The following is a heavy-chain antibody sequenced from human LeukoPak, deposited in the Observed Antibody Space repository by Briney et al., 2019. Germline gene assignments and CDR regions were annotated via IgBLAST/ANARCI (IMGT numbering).Heavy chain of an antibody. CDR1: GFTFSNFW. CDR2: IKQDETEK. CDR3: AKSSYYDSSGYCREYYFDY. V-gene: IGHV3-7*03. J-gene: IGHJ4*02. D-gene: IGHD3-22*01. Sequence: GGSLRLTCTASGFTFSNFWMGWVRQAPGKGLEWVANIKQDETEKFYLGSVKGRFTISRDNAKNSLYLQMNSLRAEDTAVYYCAKSSYYDSSGYCREYYFDYWGQGTLVTVSS.